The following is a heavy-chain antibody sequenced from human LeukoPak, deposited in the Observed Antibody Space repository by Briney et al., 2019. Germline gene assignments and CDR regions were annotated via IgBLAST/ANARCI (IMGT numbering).Heavy chain of an antibody. CDR1: GDSVSSKSAA. J-gene: IGHJ5*02. CDR3: ARAQYSSSWYVLGNWFDP. CDR2: TYYRSKWYN. Sequence: SQTLSLTCAISGDSVSSKSAAWNWIRQSPSRGLEWLGRTYYRSKWYNDYAVSVKSRITINPDTSKNQFSLQLNSVTPEDTAVYYCARAQYSSSWYVLGNWFDPWGQGTLVTVSS. D-gene: IGHD6-13*01. V-gene: IGHV6-1*01.